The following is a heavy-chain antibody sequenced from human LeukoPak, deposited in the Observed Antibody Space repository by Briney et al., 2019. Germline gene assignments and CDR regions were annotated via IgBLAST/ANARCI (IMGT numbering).Heavy chain of an antibody. D-gene: IGHD1-26*01. J-gene: IGHJ5*02. Sequence: GGSLRLSCAASGFTFSGYWMHWVRQAPGKGPVCVSRINREGTYTTYADSVSGRFTISRDNAKNTLYLQMNSLRTEDTALYYCAKDRSVEGATGFDPWGQGTLVTVSS. CDR2: INREGTYT. V-gene: IGHV3-74*01. CDR1: GFTFSGYW. CDR3: AKDRSVEGATGFDP.